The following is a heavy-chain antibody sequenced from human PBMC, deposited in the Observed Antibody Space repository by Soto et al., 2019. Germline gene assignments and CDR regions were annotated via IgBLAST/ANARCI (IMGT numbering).Heavy chain of an antibody. CDR3: AREVDIVVVPAALLY. CDR2: IWYDGSNK. D-gene: IGHD2-2*03. CDR1: GFTFSSYG. V-gene: IGHV3-33*01. J-gene: IGHJ4*02. Sequence: QVQLVESGGGVVQPGRSLRLSCAASGFTFSSYGMHWVRQAPGKGLEWVAVIWYDGSNKYYADSVKGLFTISRDNSKNTLYLQMNSLRAEDTAVYYCAREVDIVVVPAALLYWGQGTLVTVSS.